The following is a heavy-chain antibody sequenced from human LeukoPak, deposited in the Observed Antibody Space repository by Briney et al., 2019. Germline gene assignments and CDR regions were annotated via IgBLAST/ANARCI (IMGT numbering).Heavy chain of an antibody. CDR3: AKDFFFDSSGYYRGIFDY. CDR1: GFTVSSNY. D-gene: IGHD3-22*01. J-gene: IGHJ4*02. Sequence: GGSLRLSCAASGFTVSSNYMSWVRQAPGKGLEWVSVIYSGGSTYYADSVKGRFTISRDNSKNTLYLQMNSLRAEDTAVYYCAKDFFFDSSGYYRGIFDYWGQGTLVTVSS. CDR2: IYSGGST. V-gene: IGHV3-66*02.